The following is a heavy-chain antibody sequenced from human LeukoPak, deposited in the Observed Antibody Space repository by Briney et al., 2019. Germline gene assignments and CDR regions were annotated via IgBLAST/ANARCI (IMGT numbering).Heavy chain of an antibody. CDR3: ARGYVLLDY. CDR2: ITTNGGST. J-gene: IGHJ4*02. Sequence: PGGSLRLSCAASGFTFSTYAMHWVRQAPGKGLEYVSAITTNGGSTYYAHSVKGRFTISRDNSKDTLYLQMGSLRAEDMAVYYCARGYVLLDYWGQGTLVTVSS. CDR1: GFTFSTYA. V-gene: IGHV3-64*01. D-gene: IGHD2/OR15-2a*01.